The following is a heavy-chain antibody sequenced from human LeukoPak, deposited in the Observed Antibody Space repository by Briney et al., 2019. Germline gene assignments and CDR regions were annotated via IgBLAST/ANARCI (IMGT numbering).Heavy chain of an antibody. CDR1: GYTFTSYF. CDR2: INPSGGST. Sequence: VASVKVSCKAFGYTFTSYFLHWVRQAPGQGFEWMGIINPSGGSTSYAQKFQGRVTMTRDMSTSTVYMELSGLRSEDTAVYYCARDPQATVYRSGHIDYWGQGTLVTVSS. J-gene: IGHJ4*02. D-gene: IGHD3-22*01. CDR3: ARDPQATVYRSGHIDY. V-gene: IGHV1-46*01.